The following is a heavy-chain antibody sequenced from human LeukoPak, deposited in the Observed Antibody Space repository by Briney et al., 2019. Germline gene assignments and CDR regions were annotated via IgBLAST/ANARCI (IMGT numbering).Heavy chain of an antibody. CDR3: TQMYYDFWSGYFYFDY. J-gene: IGHJ4*02. V-gene: IGHV3-15*01. CDR2: IKSKTDGGTT. Sequence: TGGSLRLSCAASGFTFSNAWMSWVRQAPGKGLEWVGRIKSKTDGGTTDYAAPVKGRFTISRDDSKNTLYLQMNSLKTEDTAVYYCTQMYYDFWSGYFYFDYWGQGTLVTVSS. CDR1: GFTFSNAW. D-gene: IGHD3-3*01.